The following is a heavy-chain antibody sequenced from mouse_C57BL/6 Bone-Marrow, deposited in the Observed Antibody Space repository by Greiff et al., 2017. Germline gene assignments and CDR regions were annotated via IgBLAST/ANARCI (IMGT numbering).Heavy chain of an antibody. CDR3: ARRGPLYAYSFDY. CDR1: GYTFTSYG. V-gene: IGHV1-58*01. Sequence: VQLQQSGAELVRPGSSVKMSCKTSGYTFTSYGINWVKQRPGQGLEWLGYIYIGNGYTEYNEKFKGKATLTTDTSSSTAYMQLSSLTSEYSAIYFFARRGPLYAYSFDYWHQGTTLTVSS. CDR2: IYIGNGYT. J-gene: IGHJ2*01. D-gene: IGHD1-1*01.